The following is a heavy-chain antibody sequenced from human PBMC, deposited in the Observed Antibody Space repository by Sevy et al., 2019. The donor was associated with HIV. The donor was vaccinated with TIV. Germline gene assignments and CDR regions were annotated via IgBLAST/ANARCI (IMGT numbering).Heavy chain of an antibody. J-gene: IGHJ3*01. D-gene: IGHD6-13*01. CDR1: GFTFFSHV. V-gene: IGHV3-23*01. CDR2: LSGSGGTT. CDR3: ATGTTDISISWVFDV. Sequence: GGSLRLSCAASGFTFFSHVMSWVRQAPGKGLEWLSGLSGSGGTTYYADSVKGRFSISRDNSKNKLYLQMSSLRIEDTAVYYCATGTTDISISWVFDVWGQGTMVTVSS.